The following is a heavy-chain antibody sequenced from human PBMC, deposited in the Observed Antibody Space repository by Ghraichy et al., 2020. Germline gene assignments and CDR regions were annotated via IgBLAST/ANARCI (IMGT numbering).Heavy chain of an antibody. D-gene: IGHD1-7*01. CDR2: IYHSGST. V-gene: IGHV4-30-2*01. CDR1: GGSISSGGYS. Sequence: SETLSLTCAVSGGSISSGGYSWSWIRQPPGKGLEWIGYIYHSGSTYYNPSLKSRVTISVDRSKNQFSLKLSSVTAADTAVYYCASDNWNYGAFDPWGQGTLVTVSS. J-gene: IGHJ5*02. CDR3: ASDNWNYGAFDP.